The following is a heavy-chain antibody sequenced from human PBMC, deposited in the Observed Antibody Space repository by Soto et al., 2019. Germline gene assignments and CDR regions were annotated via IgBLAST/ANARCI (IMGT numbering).Heavy chain of an antibody. CDR1: GFTFSSYW. D-gene: IGHD6-19*01. Sequence: EVQLVESGGGLVQPGGSLRLSCAASGFTFSSYWMHWVRQAPGKVLVWVSRSNSDGSSTSYADSVKGRFTISRDNAKNTLYLQMNRLRAEDTAVYYCARWGQWLGTENFDYWGQGTLVTVSS. CDR3: ARWGQWLGTENFDY. V-gene: IGHV3-74*01. CDR2: SNSDGSST. J-gene: IGHJ4*02.